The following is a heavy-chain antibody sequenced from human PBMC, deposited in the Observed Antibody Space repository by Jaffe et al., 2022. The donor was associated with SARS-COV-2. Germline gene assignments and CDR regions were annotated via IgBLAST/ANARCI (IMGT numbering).Heavy chain of an antibody. V-gene: IGHV3-11*01. CDR1: GFTFSDYY. CDR3: ARARSRVAADDF. J-gene: IGHJ4*02. CDR2: ISGGGTAI. D-gene: IGHD5-12*01. Sequence: QVQLVESGGGLVKPGGSLRLSCAASGFTFSDYYMTWIRQAPGKGLEWVSYISGGGTAIYFAESLKGRFTISRDNAKNSLYLQMNSLRADDTAVYYCARARSRVAADDFWGQGTLVTVSS.